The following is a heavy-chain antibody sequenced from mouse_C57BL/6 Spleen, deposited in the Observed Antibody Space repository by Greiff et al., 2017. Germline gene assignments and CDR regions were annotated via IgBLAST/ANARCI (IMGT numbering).Heavy chain of an antibody. V-gene: IGHV3-6*01. CDR1: GYSITSGYY. Sequence: EVKLMESGPGLVKPSQSLSLTCSVTGYSITSGYYWNWIRQFPGNKLEWMGYISYDGSNNYNPSLKNRISITRDTSKNQFFLKLNSVTTEDTATYYCARDYYYGSSYVDWYFDVWGTGTTVTVSS. D-gene: IGHD1-1*01. J-gene: IGHJ1*03. CDR3: ARDYYYGSSYVDWYFDV. CDR2: ISYDGSN.